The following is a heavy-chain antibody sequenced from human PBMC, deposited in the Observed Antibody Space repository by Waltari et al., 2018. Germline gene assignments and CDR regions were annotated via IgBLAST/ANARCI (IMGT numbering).Heavy chain of an antibody. D-gene: IGHD3-16*02. CDR2: IYPDGST. V-gene: IGHV4-34*01. Sequence: QVRLQQWGTGLLKPSETLSLTCAVYGESFSGLYWSWIRQPPGKGLELVGEIYPDGSTNYTPSLKGRVTMSVDTSKNQFSLNRRSVTAADTAVYYCARAPFGGYDYVGGTYRYFYYYMDVWGKGTTVAVSS. CDR3: ARAPFGGYDYVGGTYRYFYYYMDV. CDR1: GESFSGLY. J-gene: IGHJ6*03.